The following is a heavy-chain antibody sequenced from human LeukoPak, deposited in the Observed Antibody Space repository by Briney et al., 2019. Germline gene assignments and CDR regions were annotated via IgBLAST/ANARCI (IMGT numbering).Heavy chain of an antibody. J-gene: IGHJ6*03. V-gene: IGHV3-23*01. CDR2: ISGRGDIE. CDR1: GFTFSSYA. CDR3: AREGDFWSGYPIDHYYYMDV. D-gene: IGHD3-3*01. Sequence: PGGSLGLSCSASGFTFSSYAMTWVRQAPGKGLEWVSTISGRGDIEFYTESVKGRFTISRDHSKNTVHLQMDSLRAEDTATYYCAREGDFWSGYPIDHYYYMDVWGKGTTVTVTS.